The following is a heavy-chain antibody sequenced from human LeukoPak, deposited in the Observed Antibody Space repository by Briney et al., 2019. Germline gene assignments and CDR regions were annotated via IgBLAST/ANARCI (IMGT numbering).Heavy chain of an antibody. Sequence: PSETLSLTCTDSGGSISSYYWSWIRQPAGKGLEWIGRIYTSGSTNYNPSLKSRVTMSVDTSKNQFSLKLSSVTAADTAVYYCARDRSCSWYLDWFDPWGQGTLVTVSS. J-gene: IGHJ5*02. V-gene: IGHV4-4*07. CDR3: ARDRSCSWYLDWFDP. CDR2: IYTSGST. D-gene: IGHD6-13*01. CDR1: GGSISSYY.